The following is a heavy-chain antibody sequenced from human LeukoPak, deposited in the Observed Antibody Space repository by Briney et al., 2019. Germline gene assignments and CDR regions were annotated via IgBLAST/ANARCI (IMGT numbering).Heavy chain of an antibody. CDR2: IIPIPDIA. Sequence: SVKVSCKASGDTFSMYTFSWVRQAPGQGLEWMGRIIPIPDIANYPQKLQGRVTITADILTSTTYMELSSLRSDDTAVYYCARDHCSGGTCLGGHWGQGTLVTVSS. D-gene: IGHD2-15*01. J-gene: IGHJ4*02. CDR3: ARDHCSGGTCLGGH. V-gene: IGHV1-69*04. CDR1: GDTFSMYT.